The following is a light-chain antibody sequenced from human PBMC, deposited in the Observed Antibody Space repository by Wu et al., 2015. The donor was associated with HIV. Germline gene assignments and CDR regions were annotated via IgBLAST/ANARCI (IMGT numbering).Light chain of an antibody. CDR2: AAS. V-gene: IGKV1-39*01. CDR3: QQSYTTSRT. J-gene: IGKJ1*01. CDR1: QSINNY. Sequence: DIQMTQSPSSVSALVGDRVTITCRTSQSINNYLNWYQQKAGEAPKLLIYAASNLQSGVPSRFRGRGSGTSFTLTISSLQLEDFATYYCQQSYTTSRTFGQGTEVETK.